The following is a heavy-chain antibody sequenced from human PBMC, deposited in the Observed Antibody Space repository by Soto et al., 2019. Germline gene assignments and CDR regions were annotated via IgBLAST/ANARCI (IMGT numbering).Heavy chain of an antibody. Sequence: GASVKASCKSSGYTITSYGISWVRQAPGQGLEWMGWISAYNGNTNYAQKLQGRVTMTTDTPTSTAYMELRSLRSDDTAVYYCARDLAVDTAMVSRWLVNDAFDIWGQGTMVTVSS. D-gene: IGHD5-18*01. CDR3: ARDLAVDTAMVSRWLVNDAFDI. J-gene: IGHJ3*02. CDR2: ISAYNGNT. CDR1: GYTITSYG. V-gene: IGHV1-18*01.